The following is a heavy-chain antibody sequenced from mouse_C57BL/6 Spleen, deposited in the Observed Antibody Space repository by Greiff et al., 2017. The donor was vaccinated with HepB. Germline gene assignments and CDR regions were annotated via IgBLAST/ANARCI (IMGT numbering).Heavy chain of an antibody. J-gene: IGHJ2*01. CDR1: GYSITSGYY. Sequence: VQLKESGPGLVKPSQSLSLTCSVTGYSITSGYYWNWIRQFPGNKLEWLGYISYDGSNNYNPSLKNRIAITRDTSKNQFFLKLNSVTTEDTATYYCARVDYYGSLYFDDWGKGTTLTVSS. CDR3: ARVDYYGSLYFDD. D-gene: IGHD1-1*01. CDR2: ISYDGSN. V-gene: IGHV3-6*01.